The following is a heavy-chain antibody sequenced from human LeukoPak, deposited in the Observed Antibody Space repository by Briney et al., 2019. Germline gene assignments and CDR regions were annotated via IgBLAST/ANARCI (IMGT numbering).Heavy chain of an antibody. J-gene: IGHJ4*02. CDR3: ARSVKDTAMAYFDY. D-gene: IGHD5-18*01. CDR1: GGSISSYY. CDR2: IYTSGST. V-gene: IGHV4-4*07. Sequence: SETLSLTCTVSGGSISSYYWSWIRQPAGKRLEWIGRIYTSGSTNYNPSLKSRVTISVDTSKNQFSLKLSSVTAADTAVYYCARSVKDTAMAYFDYWGQGTLVTVSS.